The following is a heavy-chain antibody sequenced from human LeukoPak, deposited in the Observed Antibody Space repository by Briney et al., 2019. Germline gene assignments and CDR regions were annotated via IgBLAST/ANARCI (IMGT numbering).Heavy chain of an antibody. CDR1: GFTFSSYA. J-gene: IGHJ4*02. CDR3: AKKGMASYYDSSGYPRSQA. CDR2: ISGSGGST. D-gene: IGHD3-22*01. V-gene: IGHV3-23*01. Sequence: PGGSLRLSCAASGFTFSSYAMSWVRQAPGKGLEWVSAISGSGGSTYYADSVKGRFTISRDNTKNTLYLQMSSLRAEDTAVYYCAKKGMASYYDSSGYPRSQAWGQGTLVTVSS.